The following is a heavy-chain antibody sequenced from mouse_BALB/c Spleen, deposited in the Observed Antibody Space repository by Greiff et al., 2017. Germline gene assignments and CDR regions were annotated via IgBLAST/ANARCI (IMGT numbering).Heavy chain of an antibody. D-gene: IGHD1-1*01. CDR2: IWAGGST. J-gene: IGHJ4*01. Sequence: VQRVESGPGLVAPSQSLSITCTVSGFSLTSYGVHWVRQPPGKGLEWLGVIWAGGSTNYNSALMSRLSISKDNSKSQVFLKMNSLQTDDTAMYYCARVFPYGSSRYYAMDYWGQGTSVTVSS. CDR3: ARVFPYGSSRYYAMDY. CDR1: GFSLTSYG. V-gene: IGHV2-9*02.